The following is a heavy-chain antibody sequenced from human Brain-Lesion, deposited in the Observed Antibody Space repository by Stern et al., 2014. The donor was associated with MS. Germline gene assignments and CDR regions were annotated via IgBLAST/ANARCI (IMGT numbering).Heavy chain of an antibody. CDR1: CGSISSSNW. CDR2: SDHSGST. D-gene: IGHD6-13*01. J-gene: IGHJ4*02. CDR3: ARFPASRPHVFDS. V-gene: IGHV4-4*02. Sequence: VQLVESGPGLVKPSGTLSLTCAVSCGSISSSNWWSWVRQSPGKGLEWIGESDHSGSTIYNPSLKSRVTVSVDKSKNRFSLNLRAVPAADTAVYFCARFPASRPHVFDSWGQGTLVTVSS.